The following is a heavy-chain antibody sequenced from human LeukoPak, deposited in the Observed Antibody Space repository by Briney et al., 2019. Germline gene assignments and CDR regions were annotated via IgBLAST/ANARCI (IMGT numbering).Heavy chain of an antibody. V-gene: IGHV4-59*08. CDR2: IYYSGST. CDR1: GGSISSYY. D-gene: IGHD6-13*01. Sequence: SETLSLTCTVSGGSISSYYWSWIRQPPGKGLEWIGYIYYSGSTSYNPSLKSRVTISVDTSKNQFSLKLSSVTAADTAVYYCARHPRYSSSSNLCMDVWGQGTTVTVSS. J-gene: IGHJ6*02. CDR3: ARHPRYSSSSNLCMDV.